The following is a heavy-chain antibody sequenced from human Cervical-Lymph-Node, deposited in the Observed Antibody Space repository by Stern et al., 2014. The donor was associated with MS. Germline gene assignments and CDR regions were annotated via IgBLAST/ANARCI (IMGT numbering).Heavy chain of an antibody. Sequence: VQLVESGGGLVKPGGSLRLSCAASGFTFSDYYMSWIRQAPGKGLEWVSSISSSGSTIYHADSVKGRFTISRASAKNSRYLHMSSLRAEDTAVYYWARKEGVATITAAFDIWGQGTMVTVSS. D-gene: IGHD5-12*01. CDR1: GFTFSDYY. CDR2: ISSSGSTI. J-gene: IGHJ3*02. V-gene: IGHV3-11*01. CDR3: ARKEGVATITAAFDI.